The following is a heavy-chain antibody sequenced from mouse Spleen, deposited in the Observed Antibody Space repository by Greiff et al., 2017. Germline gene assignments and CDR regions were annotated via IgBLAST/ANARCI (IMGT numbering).Heavy chain of an antibody. D-gene: IGHD2-1*01. J-gene: IGHJ2*01. V-gene: IGHV1-26*01. CDR1: GYTFTDYY. Sequence: VQLQQSGPELVKPGASVKISCKASGYTFTDYYMNWVKQSHGKSLEWIGDINPNNGGTSYNQKFKGKATLTVDKSSSTAYMELRSLTSEDSAVYYCARGGNYAGYFDYWGQGTTLTVSS. CDR2: INPNNGGT. CDR3: ARGGNYAGYFDY.